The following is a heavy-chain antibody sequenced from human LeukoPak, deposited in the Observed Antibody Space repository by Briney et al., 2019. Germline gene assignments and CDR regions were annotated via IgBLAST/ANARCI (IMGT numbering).Heavy chain of an antibody. CDR2: IYYSGST. CDR3: AREVEPDAFDI. CDR1: GGSISSSSYY. Sequence: SETLSLTCTVSGGSISSSSYYWGWIRQPPGKGLEWIGYIYYSGSTNYNPSLKSRVTISVDTSKNQFSLKLSSVTAADTAVYYCAREVEPDAFDIWGQGTMVTVSS. J-gene: IGHJ3*02. V-gene: IGHV4-61*05.